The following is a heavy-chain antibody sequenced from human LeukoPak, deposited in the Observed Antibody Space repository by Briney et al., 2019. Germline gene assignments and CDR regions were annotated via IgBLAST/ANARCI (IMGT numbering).Heavy chain of an antibody. J-gene: IGHJ3*02. Sequence: PGRSLRLSCAASGFTFDDYAMHWVRQAPGKGLEWVSGISWNSGSIGYADSVKGRFTISRDNAKNSLYLQMNSLRAEDTALYYCAKDTGYSSSFGAFDIWGQGTMVTVSS. D-gene: IGHD6-13*01. CDR3: AKDTGYSSSFGAFDI. CDR1: GFTFDDYA. V-gene: IGHV3-9*01. CDR2: ISWNSGSI.